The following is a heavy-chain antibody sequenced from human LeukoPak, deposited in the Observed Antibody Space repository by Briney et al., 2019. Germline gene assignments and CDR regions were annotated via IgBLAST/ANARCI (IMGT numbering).Heavy chain of an antibody. CDR1: GFTFSNYY. CDR3: ARDNSDTVKGDYSSTSYWWFDP. Sequence: ASVKVSCKASGFTFSNYYMHWVRQAPGQGLEWMGIINPSGDTTNHAQKFQGRVNMTRDTSTSTVYMEVSSLRSEDTAVYYCARDNSDTVKGDYSSTSYWWFDPWGQGTLVTVSS. CDR2: INPSGDTT. V-gene: IGHV1-46*01. J-gene: IGHJ5*02. D-gene: IGHD6-13*01.